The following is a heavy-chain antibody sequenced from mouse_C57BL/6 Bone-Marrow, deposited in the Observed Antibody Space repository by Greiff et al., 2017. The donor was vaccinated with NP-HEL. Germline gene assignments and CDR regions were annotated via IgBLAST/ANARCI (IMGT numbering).Heavy chain of an antibody. D-gene: IGHD2-3*01. CDR1: GYTFTDYY. CDR3: ARDGYYVPYAMDY. J-gene: IGHJ4*01. V-gene: IGHV1-26*01. CDR2: INPNNGGT. Sequence: VQLQQSGPELVKPGASVKISCKASGYTFTDYYMNWVKQSHGKSLEWIGDINPNNGGTSYNQKFKGKATLTVDKSSSTAYMELRSLTSEDSAVYYCARDGYYVPYAMDYWGQGTSVTVSS.